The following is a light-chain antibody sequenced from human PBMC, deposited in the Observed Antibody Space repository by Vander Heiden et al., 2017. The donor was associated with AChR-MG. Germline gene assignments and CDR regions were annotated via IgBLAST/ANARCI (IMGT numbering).Light chain of an antibody. CDR3: GTWDSSLSAYV. J-gene: IGLJ1*01. CDR1: NSNIGNNY. Sequence: QSVLTQPPSVSAAPGQKVTISCSGSNSNIGNNYVSWYQQLPGAAPKLLIYGNYKRPSGIPDRFSGSKSGTSATLGITGLQTGDEADYYCGTWDSSLSAYVFGTETKVTVL. V-gene: IGLV1-51*01. CDR2: GNY.